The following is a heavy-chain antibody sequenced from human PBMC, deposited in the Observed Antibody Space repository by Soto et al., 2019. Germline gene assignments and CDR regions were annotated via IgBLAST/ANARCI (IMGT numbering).Heavy chain of an antibody. J-gene: IGHJ4*01. CDR3: STDSYINIIAVRIAY. V-gene: IGHV3-15*07. Sequence: PGGSLRLSCAASGFIFSNAWINWVRQAPGKGLEWVGRIKSKTAGGTTDYAAPVKGRFAISRDDSKNIVYMQMNSLKTEDTAVYYCSTDSYINIIAVRIAYWGHGTRVPVSS. CDR1: GFIFSNAW. CDR2: IKSKTAGGTT. D-gene: IGHD3-22*01.